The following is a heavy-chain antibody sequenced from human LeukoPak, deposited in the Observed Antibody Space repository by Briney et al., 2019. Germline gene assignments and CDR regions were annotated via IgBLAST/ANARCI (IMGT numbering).Heavy chain of an antibody. J-gene: IGHJ4*02. CDR3: ARDGGYDYVWGSYRHNFDY. CDR2: VDHTGST. Sequence: SETLSLTCAVYGGSFSAYYWSWIRQPPGKGLEWIGEVDHTGSTNYNPSLKSRVTMSVDTSKNQISLQVTSVTAADTAVYYCARDGGYDYVWGSYRHNFDYWGQGTLVTVSS. D-gene: IGHD3-16*02. CDR1: GGSFSAYY. V-gene: IGHV4-34*01.